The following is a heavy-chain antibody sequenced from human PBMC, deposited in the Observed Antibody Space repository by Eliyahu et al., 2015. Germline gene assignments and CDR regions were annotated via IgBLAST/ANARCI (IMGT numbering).Heavy chain of an antibody. D-gene: IGHD3-9*01. V-gene: IGHV3-53*01. CDR1: A. CDR2: AXTGGSL. Sequence: EVQXVESGGGLIQPGGSLRLSCAASAXGDGLXWATVAXTGGSLYDGDSVKGRFTISRDDSKNXLYLQMNSLRAEDTAVYYCATSILTGYYRGSFYYGMDVWGQGTTVTVSS. J-gene: IGHJ6*02. CDR3: ATSILTGYYRGSFYYGMDV.